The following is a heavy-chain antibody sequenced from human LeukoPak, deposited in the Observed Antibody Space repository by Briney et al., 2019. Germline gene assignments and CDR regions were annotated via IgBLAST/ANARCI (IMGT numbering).Heavy chain of an antibody. D-gene: IGHD3-16*01. CDR2: ISGSGGST. CDR3: AKDDGLFFNWFDP. J-gene: IGHJ5*02. V-gene: IGHV3-23*01. Sequence: GGSLRLSCAASGFTFSSYEMNWVRQAPGKGLEWVSAISGSGGSTYYADSVKGRFTISRDNSKNTLYLQMNSLRAEDTAVYYCAKDDGLFFNWFDPRGQGTLVTVSS. CDR1: GFTFSSYE.